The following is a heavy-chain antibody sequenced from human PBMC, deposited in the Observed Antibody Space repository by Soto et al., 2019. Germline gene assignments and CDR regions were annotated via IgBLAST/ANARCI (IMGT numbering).Heavy chain of an antibody. Sequence: PSETLSLTCTLSGGSLSSYHWSWVRQPPGKGLEWIGYIYYSGSTNYNPSLKSRVTISVDTSKNQFSLKLSSVTAADTAVYYCARHAHYYGSGSYPDYYYYYMDVWGKGTTVTVSS. CDR3: ARHAHYYGSGSYPDYYYYYMDV. D-gene: IGHD3-10*01. CDR1: GGSLSSYH. CDR2: IYYSGST. V-gene: IGHV4-59*08. J-gene: IGHJ6*03.